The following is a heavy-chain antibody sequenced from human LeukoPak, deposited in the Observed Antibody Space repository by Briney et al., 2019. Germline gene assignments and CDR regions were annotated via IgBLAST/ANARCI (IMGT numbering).Heavy chain of an antibody. CDR2: ISSSGSTI. J-gene: IGHJ6*02. CDR1: GFTFSSYE. D-gene: IGHD3-22*01. V-gene: IGHV3-48*03. CDR3: ARDSVWYDSSNGMDV. Sequence: GGSLRLSCAASGFTFSSYEMNWVRQAPGKGLEGVSYISSSGSTIYYADSVKGRFTISRDNAKNSLYLQMNSLRAEDTAVYYCARDSVWYDSSNGMDVWGQGTTVTVSS.